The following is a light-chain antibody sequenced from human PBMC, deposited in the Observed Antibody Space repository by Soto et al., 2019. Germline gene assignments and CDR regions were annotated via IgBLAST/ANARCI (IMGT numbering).Light chain of an antibody. Sequence: QSVLTQPPSVSGAPGQRVTISCTESSSNIGAGYDVHWYQQLPGTAPKLLIYGNSNRPSGVPDRFSGSKSGTSASLAITGPQGGDEGDYYCQAYGSSLGGWVFGGGTKLTVL. CDR3: QAYGSSLGGWV. V-gene: IGLV1-40*01. CDR2: GNS. CDR1: SSNIGAGYD. J-gene: IGLJ3*02.